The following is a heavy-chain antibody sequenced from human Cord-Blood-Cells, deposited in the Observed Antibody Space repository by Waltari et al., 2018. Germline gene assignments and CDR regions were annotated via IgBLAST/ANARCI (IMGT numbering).Heavy chain of an antibody. CDR1: GYTLTEFS. CDR3: ATDRGYSGYGSGFDY. CDR2: FDPEDGET. V-gene: IGHV1-24*01. J-gene: IGHJ4*02. D-gene: IGHD5-12*01. Sequence: QVQLVQSGAEVTKPGASVKVSCEFSGYTLTEFSINWVRRARGKGLEWMGGFDPEDGETIYAQKCQGRVTMTEDTSTDTAYMELSSLRSEDTAVYYCATDRGYSGYGSGFDYWGQGTLVTVSS.